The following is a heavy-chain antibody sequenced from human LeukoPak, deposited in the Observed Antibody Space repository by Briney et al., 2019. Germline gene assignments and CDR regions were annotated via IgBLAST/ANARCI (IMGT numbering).Heavy chain of an antibody. CDR2: IRYDGSNK. D-gene: IGHD6-19*01. J-gene: IGHJ4*02. Sequence: GGSLRLSCAASGFTFSSYSMHWVRQAPGKGLEWVAFIRYDGSNKYYADSVKGRFTISRDNSKNTLYLQMNSLRAEDTAVYYCAKTIAVAGRVLDYWGQGTLVTVSS. V-gene: IGHV3-30*02. CDR1: GFTFSSYS. CDR3: AKTIAVAGRVLDY.